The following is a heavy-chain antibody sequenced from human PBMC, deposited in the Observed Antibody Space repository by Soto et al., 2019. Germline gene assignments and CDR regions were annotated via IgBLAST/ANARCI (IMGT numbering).Heavy chain of an antibody. CDR1: GYTFTGYY. V-gene: IGHV1-2*04. CDR2: INPNSGGT. CDR3: ARDLSIAALVYYGMDV. Sequence: ASVKVSCKASGYTFTGYYMHWVRQAPGQGLEWMGWINPNSGGTNYAQKFQGWVTMTRDTSISTAYMELSRLRPDDTAVYYCARDLSIAALVYYGMDVWGQGATVTVSS. J-gene: IGHJ6*02. D-gene: IGHD6-6*01.